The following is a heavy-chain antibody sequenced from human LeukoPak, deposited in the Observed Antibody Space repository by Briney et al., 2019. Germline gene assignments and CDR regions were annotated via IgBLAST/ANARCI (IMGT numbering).Heavy chain of an antibody. J-gene: IGHJ4*02. Sequence: GGSLRLSCAASGFTVSSNYMSWVRQAPGKGLEWVSVIYSGGSTYYADSVKGRFTISRDNSKNTLYLQMNSLRAEDTAVYYCAKVESPYSGSYPLDYWGQGTLVTVSS. V-gene: IGHV3-53*01. CDR2: IYSGGST. CDR3: AKVESPYSGSYPLDY. CDR1: GFTVSSNY. D-gene: IGHD1-26*01.